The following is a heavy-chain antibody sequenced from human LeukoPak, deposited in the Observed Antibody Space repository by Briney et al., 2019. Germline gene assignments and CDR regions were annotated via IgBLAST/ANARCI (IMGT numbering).Heavy chain of an antibody. CDR1: GFTFSSYD. V-gene: IGHV3-13*01. D-gene: IGHD5-24*01. Sequence: RGSLRLSYAASGFTFSSYDMHWVHQATGKDLEWVSAIGTAGDTYYPGSVKGRFTISRENAKNSLYLQMNSLRAGDTAVYYCARGNVEKTFDYWGQGTLVTVSS. CDR2: IGTAGDT. J-gene: IGHJ4*02. CDR3: ARGNVEKTFDY.